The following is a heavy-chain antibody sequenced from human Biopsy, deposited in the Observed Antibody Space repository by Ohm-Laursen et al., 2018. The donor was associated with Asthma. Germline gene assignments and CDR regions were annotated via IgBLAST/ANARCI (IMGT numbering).Heavy chain of an antibody. Sequence: SVKVSCKASGYTFTNYALNWVRQAPGHSLEWMGWINAANGNTKYSQKFQGRLTISRDTSASTAYMDLSSLRSEDTAVYYCARTYFDFLTGQVHDAFAMWGQGTMVTVSS. V-gene: IGHV1-3*01. CDR2: INAANGNT. CDR3: ARTYFDFLTGQVHDAFAM. J-gene: IGHJ3*02. D-gene: IGHD3-9*01. CDR1: GYTFTNYA.